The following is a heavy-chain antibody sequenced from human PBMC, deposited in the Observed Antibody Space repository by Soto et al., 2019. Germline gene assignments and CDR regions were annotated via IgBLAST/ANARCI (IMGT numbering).Heavy chain of an antibody. CDR2: IFHNGNT. CDR3: ASRTYAMDV. V-gene: IGHV4-4*02. Sequence: QVQLQESGPGLVKPSGTLSLTCAVSGGSISSSNWWSWVRQPPGKGLEWIGEIFHNGNTYSNPSLTGRVTMSVDKPKNQSSLNLNSVTAAATAVYYCASRTYAMDVWGQGTTVTVSS. J-gene: IGHJ6*02. CDR1: GGSISSSNW.